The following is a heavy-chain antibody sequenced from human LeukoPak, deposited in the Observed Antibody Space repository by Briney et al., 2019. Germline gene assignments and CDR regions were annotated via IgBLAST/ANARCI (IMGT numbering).Heavy chain of an antibody. J-gene: IGHJ5*02. CDR1: GGSISSSSYY. Sequence: SETLSLTCTVSGGSISSSSYYWGWIRQPPGKGLEWIGSIYYSGSTYYNPSLKSRVTISVDTSKNQFSLKLSSVTAADTAVYYCARGRNWKGWFDPWGQGTLVTVSS. CDR2: IYYSGST. CDR3: ARGRNWKGWFDP. D-gene: IGHD1-1*01. V-gene: IGHV4-39*07.